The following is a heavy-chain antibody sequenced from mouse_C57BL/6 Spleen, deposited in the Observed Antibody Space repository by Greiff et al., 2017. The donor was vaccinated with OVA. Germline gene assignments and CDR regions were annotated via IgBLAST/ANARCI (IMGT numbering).Heavy chain of an antibody. CDR1: GYTFTSYW. CDR3: ARSGYGNYGFAY. Sequence: VQLQQPGAELVKPGASVKMSCKASGYTFTSYWITWVKQRPGQGLAWIGDIYPGSGSTNYNEKFKSKATLTVDTSSSTAYMQLSSLTSEDSAVYYCARSGYGNYGFAYWGQGTLVTVSA. J-gene: IGHJ3*01. V-gene: IGHV1-55*01. CDR2: IYPGSGST. D-gene: IGHD2-1*01.